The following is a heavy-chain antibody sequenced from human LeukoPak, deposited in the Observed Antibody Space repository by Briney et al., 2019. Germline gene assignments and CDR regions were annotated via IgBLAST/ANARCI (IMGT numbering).Heavy chain of an antibody. CDR1: GFTFSKSW. V-gene: IGHV3-7*01. Sequence: PGGSLRLSCAASGFTFSKSWMAWVRQVPGKGLEWVANIKEDAGTKHYAGSVEGRFPISRDNAKNLVYLQMNSLRADDKAIYHCARDTVGVLDYWGQGALVTVSS. CDR2: IKEDAGTK. J-gene: IGHJ4*02. CDR3: ARDTVGVLDY. D-gene: IGHD2-21*01.